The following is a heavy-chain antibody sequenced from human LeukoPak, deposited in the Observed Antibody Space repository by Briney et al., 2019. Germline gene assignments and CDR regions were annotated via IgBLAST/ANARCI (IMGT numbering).Heavy chain of an antibody. CDR3: AKGYCSSTYCSLDY. J-gene: IGHJ4*02. CDR2: IYYSGST. Sequence: SETLSLTCTVSGGSISSHYWSWIRQPPGKGLEWIGYIYYSGSTNYNPSLKSRVTISVDTSKNQFSLKLSSVTAADTAVSYCAKGYCSSTYCSLDYWGQGTLVTVSS. D-gene: IGHD2-2*01. V-gene: IGHV4-59*11. CDR1: GGSISSHY.